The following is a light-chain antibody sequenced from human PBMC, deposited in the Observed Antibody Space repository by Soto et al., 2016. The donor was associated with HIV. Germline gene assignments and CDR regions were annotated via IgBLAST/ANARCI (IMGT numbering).Light chain of an antibody. J-gene: IGLJ1*01. CDR1: NIGSQS. CDR2: DDS. Sequence: SYVLTQPPSVSVAPGKTAIITCGGDNIGSQSVHWYQQKPGQAPVLVVYDDSDRPSGIPDRFSGSDSGNTATLTISRVEVGDEADYYCQVWDSRSDHYVFGTGTRV. CDR3: QVWDSRSDHYV. V-gene: IGLV3-21*03.